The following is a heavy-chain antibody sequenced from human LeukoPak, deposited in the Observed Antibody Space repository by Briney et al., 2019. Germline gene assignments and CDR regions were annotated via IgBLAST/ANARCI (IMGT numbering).Heavy chain of an antibody. V-gene: IGHV3-7*01. CDR2: IKTDGSAK. Sequence: AGSLRLSCAASGFSFSDYWMTWVRQAPGKGLECVANIKTDGSAKYYPDSVKGRFTVSRDNAKNSLYLQMNNMRVEDTAIYYCTKDLKHDSSGWGPGTLFTVSS. J-gene: IGHJ4*02. D-gene: IGHD3-22*01. CDR1: GFSFSDYW. CDR3: TKDLKHDSSG.